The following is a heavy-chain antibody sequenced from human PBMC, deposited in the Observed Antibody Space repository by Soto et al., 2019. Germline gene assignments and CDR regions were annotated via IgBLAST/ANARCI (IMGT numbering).Heavy chain of an antibody. V-gene: IGHV3-21*01. D-gene: IGHD4-4*01. CDR1: GFTFSTYS. CDR2: ISGSGNYT. Sequence: TVGSLRLSCAASGFTFSTYSMNWVCQAPGKGLEWVSSISGSGNYTHYADFLRGRFTISRDNAKTSLYLQMNSLRAEDTAVYYCAREGINNYNEYYFDSWGQGTVVTVSS. CDR3: AREGINNYNEYYFDS. J-gene: IGHJ4*02.